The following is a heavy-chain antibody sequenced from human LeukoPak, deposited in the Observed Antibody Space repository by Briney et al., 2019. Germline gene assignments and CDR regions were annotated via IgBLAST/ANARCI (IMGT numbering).Heavy chain of an antibody. D-gene: IGHD3-10*01. CDR3: ARDAWFGELSPGNIDY. CDR1: GFTFSSYE. Sequence: GGSLRLSCAASGFTFSSYEMNWVRQAPGKGLEWVSAISGSGGNTYYADSVKGRFTISRDNSKNTLYLQMNSLRAEDTAVYYCARDAWFGELSPGNIDYWGQGTLVTVSS. CDR2: ISGSGGNT. J-gene: IGHJ4*02. V-gene: IGHV3-23*01.